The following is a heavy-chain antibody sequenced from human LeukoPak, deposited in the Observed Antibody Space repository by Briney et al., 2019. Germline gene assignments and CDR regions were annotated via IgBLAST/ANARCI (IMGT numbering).Heavy chain of an antibody. V-gene: IGHV4-39*01. D-gene: IGHD2-8*01. CDR3: ARHLFCTNGVCYGHHYYGMDV. CDR1: GGSISSSSYY. Sequence: PSETLSLTCTVSGGSISSSSYYWGWIRQPPGKGLEWIGSIYYSGSTYYNPSLKSRVTISVDTSKNQFSLKLSSVTAADTAVYYCARHLFCTNGVCYGHHYYGMDVWGQGTTVTVSS. CDR2: IYYSGST. J-gene: IGHJ6*02.